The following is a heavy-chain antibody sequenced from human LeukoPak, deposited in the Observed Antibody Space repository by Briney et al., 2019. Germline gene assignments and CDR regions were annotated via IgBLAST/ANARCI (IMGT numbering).Heavy chain of an antibody. CDR3: AKDGSTSKGWKAYYYYGMDV. CDR1: GFTFDDYA. J-gene: IGHJ6*02. CDR2: ISWNSGSI. V-gene: IGHV3-9*01. D-gene: IGHD2-2*01. Sequence: PGGSLRLSCAASGFTFDDYAMHWVRQAPGKGLEWVSGISWNSGSIGYADSVKGRFTISRDNAKNSLYLQTNSLRAEDTALYYCAKDGSTSKGWKAYYYYGMDVWGQGTTVTVSS.